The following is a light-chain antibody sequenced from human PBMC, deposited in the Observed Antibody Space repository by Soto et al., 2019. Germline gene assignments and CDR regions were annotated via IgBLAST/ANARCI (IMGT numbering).Light chain of an antibody. CDR3: ASYTSSRVGV. Sequence: QSALTQPPSVSGSPGQSVTISCTGTTSDVGSYNRVSWYQQPPGTAPNLLIYVVTNRPSGVPVRFSGSKSANRASLTSSGLQAGDEADYYCASYTSSRVGVFGGGTKLTVL. CDR1: TSDVGSYNR. V-gene: IGLV2-18*02. CDR2: VVT. J-gene: IGLJ3*02.